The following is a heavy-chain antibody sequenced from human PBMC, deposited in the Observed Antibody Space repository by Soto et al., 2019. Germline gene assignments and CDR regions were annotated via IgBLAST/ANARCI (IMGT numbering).Heavy chain of an antibody. Sequence: QLQLQESGPGLVKPSETLSLTCTVSGASISSSPYYWGWSRQPPGRGLEWIGSISYSGSAYYNSSFKSRVTISVDTSKNQLSLKLSTVTAAATAVYYCARLFDYWGQGTLVTVSS. CDR2: ISYSGSA. J-gene: IGHJ4*02. CDR3: ARLFDY. CDR1: GASISSSPYY. V-gene: IGHV4-39*01.